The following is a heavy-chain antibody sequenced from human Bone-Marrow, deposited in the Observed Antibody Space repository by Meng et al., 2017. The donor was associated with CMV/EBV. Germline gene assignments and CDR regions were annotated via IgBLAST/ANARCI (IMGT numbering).Heavy chain of an antibody. Sequence: GGSLRRSCAASGFTFDDYGMNWVRQAPGKGLEWVSGINWNGGSTSYADSVKGRFTISRDNAKNSLSLQMNSLRAEDTALYYCARGAIWDFFDYWGQGTLVTVAS. CDR2: INWNGGST. D-gene: IGHD1-26*01. CDR3: ARGAIWDFFDY. J-gene: IGHJ4*02. CDR1: GFTFDDYG. V-gene: IGHV3-20*04.